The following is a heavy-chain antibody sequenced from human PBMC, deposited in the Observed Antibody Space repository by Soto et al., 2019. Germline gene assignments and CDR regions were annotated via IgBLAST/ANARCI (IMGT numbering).Heavy chain of an antibody. D-gene: IGHD5-18*01. CDR2: IVPILGIA. Sequence: QVQLVQSGAEVKKPGSSVKVSCKASGGTFSSYTISWVRQAPGQGLEWMGRIVPILGIANYAQKFQGRVTITADKSTSTAYMELSSLRSEDTAVYYCARSHMVRYYGMDVWGQGTTVTVSS. J-gene: IGHJ6*02. V-gene: IGHV1-69*02. CDR1: GGTFSSYT. CDR3: ARSHMVRYYGMDV.